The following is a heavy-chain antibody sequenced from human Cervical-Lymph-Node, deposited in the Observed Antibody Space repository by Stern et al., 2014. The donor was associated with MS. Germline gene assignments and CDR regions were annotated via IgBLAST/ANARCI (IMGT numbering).Heavy chain of an antibody. CDR1: GYTFTSYW. CDR2: IFPGGSDI. CDR3: ARQRYFDY. J-gene: IGHJ4*02. V-gene: IGHV5-51*01. Sequence: QLVQSGPEVKRPGESLKISCQASGYTFTSYWIGWVRQMPGKGLEWIAIIFPGGSDIRYSPSFQGQVTISADKSSSTAYLKWNNLKASDTAIYYCARQRYFDYWGQGTLVTVSS.